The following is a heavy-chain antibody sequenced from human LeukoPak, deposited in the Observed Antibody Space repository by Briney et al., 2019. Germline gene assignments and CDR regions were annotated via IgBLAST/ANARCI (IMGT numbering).Heavy chain of an antibody. V-gene: IGHV3-7*04. J-gene: IGHJ1*01. CDR1: GFTFSSYG. CDR2: INPDGSGK. CDR3: AGGAN. Sequence: PGGSLRLSCAASGFTFSSYGLHWVRQAPGQGLEWVANINPDGSGKHYVDSVKGRFTISRDDAKNSLYLQLNTLRAEDTAVYYCAGGANWGQGTLVTVSS.